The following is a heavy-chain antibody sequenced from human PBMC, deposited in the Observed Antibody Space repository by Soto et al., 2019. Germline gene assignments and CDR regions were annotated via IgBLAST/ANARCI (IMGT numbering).Heavy chain of an antibody. CDR3: ARLASQDYPPAY. D-gene: IGHD4-17*01. Sequence: PRESLKISCKGSGYSLTSYWIGWVRQMPGKGLEWLGIIYHGDSDTTYSASFQGQVTISADKSISTAYLQWSRVKASDSAMLYCARLASQDYPPAYWGQGALVTVSS. V-gene: IGHV5-51*01. CDR1: GYSLTSYW. CDR2: IYHGDSDT. J-gene: IGHJ4*02.